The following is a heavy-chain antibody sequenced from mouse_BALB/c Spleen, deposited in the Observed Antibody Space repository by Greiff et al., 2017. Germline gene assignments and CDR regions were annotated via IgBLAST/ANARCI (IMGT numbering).Heavy chain of an antibody. V-gene: IGHV1-82*01. CDR3: ARKGYGGGYGIDF. Sequence: VQLQQSGPELVKPGASVKISCKASGYAFSSSWMNWVKQRPGQGLEWIGRIYPGDGDTNYNGKFKGKATLTADKSSSTAYMQLSSLTSVDSAVYFCARKGYGGGYGIDFWGQGNLVTGSA. CDR1: GYAFSSSW. D-gene: IGHD2-2*01. J-gene: IGHJ4*01. CDR2: IYPGDGDT.